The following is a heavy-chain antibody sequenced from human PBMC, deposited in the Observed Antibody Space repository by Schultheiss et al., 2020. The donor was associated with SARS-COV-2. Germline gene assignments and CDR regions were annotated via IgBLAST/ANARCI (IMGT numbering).Heavy chain of an antibody. Sequence: GGSLRLSCAASGFTFSSYGMHWVRQAPGKGLEWVAVIWFDGSNKYYADSVRGRFTTSRDNSKNMLYLQMNSLRAEDTAVYYCARDTYYYDSSGYYPDAFDIWGQGTMVTVSS. D-gene: IGHD3-22*01. CDR2: IWFDGSNK. CDR3: ARDTYYYDSSGYYPDAFDI. J-gene: IGHJ3*02. CDR1: GFTFSSYG. V-gene: IGHV3-33*01.